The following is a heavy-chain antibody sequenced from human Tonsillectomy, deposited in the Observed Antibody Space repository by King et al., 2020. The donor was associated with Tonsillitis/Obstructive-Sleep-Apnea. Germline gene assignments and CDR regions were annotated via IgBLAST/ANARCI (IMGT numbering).Heavy chain of an antibody. V-gene: IGHV4-34*01. Sequence: HVQLQQWGAGLLKPSETLSLTCAVYGGSFSGYYWSWIRQPPGKGLEWSGEINHVGSTNYNPSLKSRVTISADTSKNKLSLKLNSVTAADTAVYYCARDEILTVPVVMGGVFHPWGQGTLVTVSS. D-gene: IGHD2-2*01. CDR2: INHVGST. CDR1: GGSFSGYY. J-gene: IGHJ5*02. CDR3: ARDEILTVPVVMGGVFHP.